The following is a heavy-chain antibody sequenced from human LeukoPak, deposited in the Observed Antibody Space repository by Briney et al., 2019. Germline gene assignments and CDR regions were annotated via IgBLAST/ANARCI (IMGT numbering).Heavy chain of an antibody. V-gene: IGHV3-30-3*01. CDR1: GFTFSSYA. CDR2: ISYDGSNK. Sequence: GGSLRLSCAASGFTFSSYAMHGVRQAPGKGVEGVAVISYDGSNKYYADYVKGRFTISRDNSKNTLYLQMNSLRAEDTAVYYCARAPRSSSGNYWGQGTLVTVSS. J-gene: IGHJ4*02. D-gene: IGHD6-25*01. CDR3: ARAPRSSSGNY.